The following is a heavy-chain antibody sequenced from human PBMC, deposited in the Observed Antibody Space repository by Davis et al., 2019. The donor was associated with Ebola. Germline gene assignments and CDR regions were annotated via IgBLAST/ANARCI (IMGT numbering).Heavy chain of an antibody. D-gene: IGHD2-2*01. Sequence: PGGSLRLSCAASGFTFSSYAMSWVRQAPGKGLEWVSVIYSGGSTYYADSVKGRFTISRDNSKNTLYLQMNSLRAEDTAVYYCASAVGVVVPAANTAYFQHWGQGTLVTVSS. CDR2: IYSGGST. V-gene: IGHV3-23*03. CDR1: GFTFSSYA. J-gene: IGHJ1*01. CDR3: ASAVGVVVPAANTAYFQH.